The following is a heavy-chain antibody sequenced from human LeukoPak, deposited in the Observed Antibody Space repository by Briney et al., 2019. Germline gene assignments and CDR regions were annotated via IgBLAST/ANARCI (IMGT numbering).Heavy chain of an antibody. CDR2: IYNNGNT. D-gene: IGHD3-22*01. CDR1: DLTVSGDY. Sequence: GGSLRLSCATSDLTVSGDYMSWVRQAPGKGLEWVSLIYNNGNTHYADSVKGRFTISRDNSRNTLYLQMNSLRAEDTAVYYCARRAIDGWGQGTPVTVSS. CDR3: ARRAIDG. V-gene: IGHV3-53*01. J-gene: IGHJ4*02.